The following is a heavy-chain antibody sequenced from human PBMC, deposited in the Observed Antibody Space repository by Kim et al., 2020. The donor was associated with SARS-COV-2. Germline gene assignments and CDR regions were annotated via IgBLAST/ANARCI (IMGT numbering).Heavy chain of an antibody. V-gene: IGHV3-7*01. Sequence: DVSEKYYVDSVKGRFTISRDNAKNSLYLQMNSLRAEDTAVYYCARGMAARPWGQGTLVTVSS. CDR2: DVSEK. D-gene: IGHD6-6*01. CDR3: ARGMAARP. J-gene: IGHJ4*02.